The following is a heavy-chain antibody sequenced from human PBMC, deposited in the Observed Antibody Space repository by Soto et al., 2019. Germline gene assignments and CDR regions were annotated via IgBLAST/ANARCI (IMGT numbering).Heavy chain of an antibody. D-gene: IGHD3-22*01. CDR3: ARAQNRQYYYDSSGYINGIDV. J-gene: IGHJ6*02. V-gene: IGHV4-34*01. Sequence: SETLSLTCAVYGGSFSGYYWSWIRQPPGKGLEWIGEINHSGSTNYNPSLKSRVTISVGTPKNQFSLKLSSVTAADTAVYYCARAQNRQYYYDSSGYINGIDVCGQGPTVTVYS. CDR1: GGSFSGYY. CDR2: INHSGST.